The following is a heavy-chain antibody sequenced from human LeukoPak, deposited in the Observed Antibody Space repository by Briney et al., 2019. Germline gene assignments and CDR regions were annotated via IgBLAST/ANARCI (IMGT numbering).Heavy chain of an antibody. D-gene: IGHD1-26*01. CDR1: GFTFSSYS. Sequence: PGGSLRLSCAASGFTFSSYSMNWVRQAPGKGLEWVSSISSSCSYIYYADSVKGRFTISTDNAKNTRYLQMNSLRAEDTAVYYCARGGARGAFDIWGQGTMVTVSS. CDR2: ISSSCSYI. V-gene: IGHV3-21*01. CDR3: ARGGARGAFDI. J-gene: IGHJ3*02.